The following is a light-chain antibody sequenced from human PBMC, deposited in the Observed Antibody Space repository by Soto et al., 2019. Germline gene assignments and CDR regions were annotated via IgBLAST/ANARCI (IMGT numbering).Light chain of an antibody. Sequence: EIVLTQSPGTLSLSPGERATLSCRASQTVSSSYLAWYQQKPGQAPRLLIYGASSRATGIPDRFSGSGSGTYFTLTISRLAPEDFAVYYCQQYGNSRFTFGPGTKVDIK. CDR2: GAS. V-gene: IGKV3-20*01. J-gene: IGKJ3*01. CDR3: QQYGNSRFT. CDR1: QTVSSSY.